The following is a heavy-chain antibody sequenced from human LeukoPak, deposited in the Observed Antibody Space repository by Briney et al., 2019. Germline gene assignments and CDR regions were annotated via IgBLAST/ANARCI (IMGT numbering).Heavy chain of an antibody. Sequence: GGSLRLSCTTSGFTFGDYAVSWVRQAPGKGLERVGLIRSQGYGGTTQYAASVKGRFTISRDDSKSIAYLQMNSLKTEDTAVYYCTRVSRSGSSSDFWGQGTLVTVSS. CDR1: GFTFGDYA. V-gene: IGHV3-49*04. D-gene: IGHD3-10*01. CDR3: TRVSRSGSSSDF. J-gene: IGHJ4*02. CDR2: IRSQGYGGTT.